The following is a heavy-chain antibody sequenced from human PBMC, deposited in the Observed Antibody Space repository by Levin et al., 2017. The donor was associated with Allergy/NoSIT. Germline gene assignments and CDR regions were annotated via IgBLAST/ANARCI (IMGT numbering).Heavy chain of an antibody. CDR3: ARATRSSLIYYFDY. CDR1: GDSISRFY. V-gene: IGHV4-59*01. J-gene: IGHJ4*02. CDR2: GFYSGTT. D-gene: IGHD6-13*01. Sequence: SQTLSLTCTVSGDSISRFYWSWIRQPPGRGLEWIGNGFYSGTTNYNPSLKSRVTILVDTSKNQFSLKLRSVTAADTAVYYCARATRSSLIYYFDYWGQGTLVTVSS.